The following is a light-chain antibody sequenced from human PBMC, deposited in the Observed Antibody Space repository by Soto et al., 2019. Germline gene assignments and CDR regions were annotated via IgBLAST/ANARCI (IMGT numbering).Light chain of an antibody. J-gene: IGKJ4*01. Sequence: GDRITITCRASQSISTYLNWYQQKPGKAPRLLIYGASTLQNEVPSRFSGSGSATDYTLTISSLQPEDFATYYCQQSFITPPLTFGGGTKVEMK. CDR2: GAS. CDR3: QQSFITPPLT. V-gene: IGKV1-39*01. CDR1: QSISTY.